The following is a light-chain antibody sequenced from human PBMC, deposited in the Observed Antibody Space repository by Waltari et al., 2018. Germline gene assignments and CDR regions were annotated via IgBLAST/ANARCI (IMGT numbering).Light chain of an antibody. CDR1: QGIRDA. V-gene: IGKV1D-13*01. CDR3: QQFNNYVIT. CDR2: DGS. Sequence: AIQLTQSPSSLSASVGDRVTITCRASQGIRDALVWYQQKPGKPPKLLIYDGSTLDRGVPSRFSGSGSGTDFTLTISSLQPEDFASYYCQQFNNYVITIGQGTRLDIK. J-gene: IGKJ5*01.